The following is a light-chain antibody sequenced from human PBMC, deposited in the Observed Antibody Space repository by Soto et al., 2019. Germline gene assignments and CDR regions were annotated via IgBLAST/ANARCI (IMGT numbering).Light chain of an antibody. CDR2: GAS. Sequence: EIVMTQSPATLSVSPGEGATLSCRASQSLSSSLAWYQQKPGQAPRLLIYGASTRATGIPARFSGSGSGTEFTLTTSSLQSKDFAVYNCQQKKKGPRITFGQGTRLEIK. V-gene: IGKV3-15*01. J-gene: IGKJ5*01. CDR3: QQKKKGPRIT. CDR1: QSLSSS.